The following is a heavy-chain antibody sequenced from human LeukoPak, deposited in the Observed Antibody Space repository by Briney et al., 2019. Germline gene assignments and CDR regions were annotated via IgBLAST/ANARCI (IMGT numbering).Heavy chain of an antibody. J-gene: IGHJ4*02. CDR1: GYTFSDYY. CDR3: ARGSERCSSTSCPNKPFDY. CDR2: SNSNSGGT. V-gene: IGHV1-2*02. D-gene: IGHD2-2*01. Sequence: AAVKVSCKASGYTFSDYYMHWGRQAPRQRLEGIGYSNSNSGGTKYEQKFQGRVTMPRDTSISTVYMELSRLRFDDTAVYYCARGSERCSSTSCPNKPFDYWGQGTLVTVSS.